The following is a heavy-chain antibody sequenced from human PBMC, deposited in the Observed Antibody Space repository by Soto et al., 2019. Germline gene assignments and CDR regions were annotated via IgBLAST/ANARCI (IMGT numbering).Heavy chain of an antibody. J-gene: IGHJ4*02. CDR2: IYHSGRT. CDR1: GGSMSNGYYY. D-gene: IGHD1-20*01. Sequence: QVQLQESGPGLVKPSQTLSLTCTVSGGSMSNGYYYWSWVRQNPGKGLEWIGHIYHSGRTYYNPSLKSRVGXXXDXXKNQFSLSLNSVTAADTAVYYCARWVEVSLDYFDSWGQGTPVTVSS. CDR3: ARWVEVSLDYFDS. V-gene: IGHV4-31*03.